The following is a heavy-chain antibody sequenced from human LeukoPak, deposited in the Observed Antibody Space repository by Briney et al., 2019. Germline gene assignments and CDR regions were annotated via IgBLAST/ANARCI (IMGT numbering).Heavy chain of an antibody. CDR3: ARGPTRVPKYNWFDP. CDR2: IYTSGST. J-gene: IGHJ5*02. D-gene: IGHD1-14*01. CDR1: GGSISSYY. Sequence: SETLSLTCTVSGGSISSYYWSWIRQPAGKGLEWIGRIYTSGSTNYNPSLKSRVTMSVDTSKNQFSLKLSSVTAADTAVYYCARGPTRVPKYNWFDPWGQGTLVTVSS. V-gene: IGHV4-4*07.